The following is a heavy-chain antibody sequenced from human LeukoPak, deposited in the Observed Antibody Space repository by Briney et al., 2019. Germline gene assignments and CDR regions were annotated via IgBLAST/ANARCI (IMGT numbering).Heavy chain of an antibody. V-gene: IGHV4-4*07. J-gene: IGHJ6*03. CDR3: ARVDSSSPDRYYYYYMDV. CDR2: IYTSGST. Sequence: TSETLSLTCTVSGGSISSYYWSWIRQPAGKGLEWIGRIYTSGSTNYNPSLKSRVTISVDTSKDQFSLKLSSVTAADTAVYYCARVDSSSPDRYYYYYMDVWGKGTTVTVSS. CDR1: GGSISSYY. D-gene: IGHD6-6*01.